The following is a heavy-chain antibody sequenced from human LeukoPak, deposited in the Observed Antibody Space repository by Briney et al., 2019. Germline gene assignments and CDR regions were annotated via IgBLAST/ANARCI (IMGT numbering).Heavy chain of an antibody. D-gene: IGHD1-26*01. J-gene: IGHJ6*02. CDR3: AKDRGVVGNYYYYGMDV. V-gene: IGHV3-30*18. Sequence: GRSLRLSCAASGFTFSSYGMHWVRQAPGKGLEWVAVISYDGSNKYYADSVKGRFTISRDNSKNTLYLQMNSLRAEDTAVYYCAKDRGVVGNYYYYGMDVWGQGTTVTVSS. CDR1: GFTFSSYG. CDR2: ISYDGSNK.